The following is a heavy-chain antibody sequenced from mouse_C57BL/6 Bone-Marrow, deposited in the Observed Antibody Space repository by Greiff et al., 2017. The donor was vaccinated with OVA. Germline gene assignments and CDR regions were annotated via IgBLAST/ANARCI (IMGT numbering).Heavy chain of an antibody. J-gene: IGHJ3*01. V-gene: IGHV2-9-1*01. D-gene: IGHD2-5*01. CDR2: IWPGGGT. CDR3: ARTQTPLSNWFAY. CDR1: GFSLTSYA. Sequence: QVQLKESGPGLVAPSQSLSITCTVSGFSLTSYAISWVRQPPGKGLEWLGVIWPGGGTNYNSALKSRLSISKDNSKSQVFLKMNSLQTEDTARYYRARTQTPLSNWFAYWGQGTLVTVSA.